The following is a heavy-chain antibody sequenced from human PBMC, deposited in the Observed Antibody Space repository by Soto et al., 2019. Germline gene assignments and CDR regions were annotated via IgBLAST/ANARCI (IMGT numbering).Heavy chain of an antibody. D-gene: IGHD5-18*01. J-gene: IGHJ4*02. CDR3: AKSLRVDTSMAAPFDY. V-gene: IGHV3-23*01. CDR2: ISGSGGST. Sequence: GGSLRLSCAASGFTFSSSAVSWVRQAPGRGLEWVSAISGSGGSTYYADSVKGRFTISRDNSKNTLYLQMNSLRAEDTAVYYCAKSLRVDTSMAAPFDYWGQGTLVTVSS. CDR1: GFTFSSSA.